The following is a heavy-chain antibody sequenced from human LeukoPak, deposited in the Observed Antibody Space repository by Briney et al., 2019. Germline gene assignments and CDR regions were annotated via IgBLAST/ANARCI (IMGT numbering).Heavy chain of an antibody. CDR1: GYTFTGYY. V-gene: IGHV1-2*02. J-gene: IGHJ4*02. D-gene: IGHD6-19*01. CDR3: ARGTGIAVAGTLNFDY. Sequence: ASVKVSCKASGYTFTGYYMHWVRQAPGQGLEWMEWINPNSGGTNYAQKFQGRVAMTRDTSISTAYMELSRLRSDDTAVYYCARGTGIAVAGTLNFDYWGQGTLVTVSS. CDR2: INPNSGGT.